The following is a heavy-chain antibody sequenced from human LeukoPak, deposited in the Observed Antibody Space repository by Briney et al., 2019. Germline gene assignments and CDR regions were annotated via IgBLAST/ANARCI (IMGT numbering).Heavy chain of an antibody. V-gene: IGHV4-38-2*02. J-gene: IGHJ4*02. D-gene: IGHD2-8*01. Sequence: SETLSLTCTVSGYSISSGYYWGWIRQPPGKGLEWIGSIYHSGSTYYNPSLKSRVTISVDTSKNQFSLKLSSVTAADTAVYYCARPYCTNGVCYRTLFDYWGQGTLVTVSS. CDR1: GYSISSGYY. CDR2: IYHSGST. CDR3: ARPYCTNGVCYRTLFDY.